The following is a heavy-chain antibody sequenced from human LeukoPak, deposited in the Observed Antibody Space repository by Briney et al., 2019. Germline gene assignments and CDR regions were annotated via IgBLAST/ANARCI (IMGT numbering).Heavy chain of an antibody. D-gene: IGHD1-26*01. CDR1: GFTFPDYA. CDR2: ITSSSHSI. CDR3: AVAASSVSDFDS. J-gene: IGHJ4*02. V-gene: IGHV3-21*01. Sequence: GSLRLSCAASGFTFPDYAVNWVRPAPGKGLEWLSSITSSSHSIFYADSVRGRFTISRDNAKNSLFLQMDSLSADDTAMYYCAVAASSVSDFDSWGQGTLVTVSS.